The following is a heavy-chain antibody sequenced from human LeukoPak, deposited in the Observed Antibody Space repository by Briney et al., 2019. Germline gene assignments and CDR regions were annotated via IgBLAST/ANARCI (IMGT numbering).Heavy chain of an antibody. CDR1: GFTFDDYG. D-gene: IGHD3-10*02. Sequence: PGGSLRLSCAASGFTFDDYGMSWVRQAPGKGLEWVANIKQEGSEKNYVDSVKGRFTISRDNAKNSVYLQMNSLRAEDTAVYYCAELGITMIGGVWGKGTTVTISS. J-gene: IGHJ6*04. CDR2: IKQEGSEK. V-gene: IGHV3-7*01. CDR3: AELGITMIGGV.